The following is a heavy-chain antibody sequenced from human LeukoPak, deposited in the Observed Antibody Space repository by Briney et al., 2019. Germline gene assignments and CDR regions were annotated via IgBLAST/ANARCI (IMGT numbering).Heavy chain of an antibody. D-gene: IGHD1-14*01. CDR3: SSGISTKYSFDY. CDR1: GFTVSSSY. CDR2: IYSGGST. J-gene: IGHJ4*02. Sequence: GGSLRLSCAASGFTVSSSYMSWVRQAPGKGLEWVSVIYSGGSTYFADSVKGQFAISRDNSKNTVYLQLNSLRAEDTAVYYCSSGISTKYSFDYWGQGTLVTVSS. V-gene: IGHV3-53*01.